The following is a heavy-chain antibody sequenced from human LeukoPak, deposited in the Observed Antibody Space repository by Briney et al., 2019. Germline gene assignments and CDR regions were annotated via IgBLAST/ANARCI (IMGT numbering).Heavy chain of an antibody. D-gene: IGHD3-3*01. CDR3: ARPTLFRVVKA. J-gene: IGHJ5*01. Sequence: GGSLRLSCAASGFTFSDYYMTWIRQAPGKGLEWVSYISSSGSAIYNADSVKGRFTISRDNAKNSLYLQMNSLRADDTAVYYCARPTLFRVVKAWGPGTLVTVS. V-gene: IGHV3-11*01. CDR1: GFTFSDYY. CDR2: ISSSGSAI.